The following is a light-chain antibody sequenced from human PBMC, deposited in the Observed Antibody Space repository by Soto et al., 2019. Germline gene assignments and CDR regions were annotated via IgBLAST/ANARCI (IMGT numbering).Light chain of an antibody. CDR3: SSYTNTTTVV. CDR1: SGDVGGYDY. Sequence: QSALTQVASVSGSPGQSITISCTGTSGDVGGYDYVSWYQQHPGKAPKLMIYNVNYRPSGVSNRFSGSKSGNTASLTISGLQAEDEAYYYCSSYTNTTTVVFGGGTKLTVL. CDR2: NVN. J-gene: IGLJ2*01. V-gene: IGLV2-14*03.